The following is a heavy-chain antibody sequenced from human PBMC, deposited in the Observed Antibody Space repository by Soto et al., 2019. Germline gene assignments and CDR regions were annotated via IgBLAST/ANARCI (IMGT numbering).Heavy chain of an antibody. J-gene: IGHJ5*02. D-gene: IGHD6-6*01. Sequence: TLSLTCTVSGGSISSGDYYWSWIRQPPGKGLECIGYIYYSGSTYYNPSLKSRITMSVDTSKNQFSLKLSSVTAADTAVYYCARVVYSSSKRFLARWFDPWGQGTLVTVSS. CDR3: ARVVYSSSKRFLARWFDP. CDR1: GGSISSGDYY. V-gene: IGHV4-30-4*01. CDR2: IYYSGST.